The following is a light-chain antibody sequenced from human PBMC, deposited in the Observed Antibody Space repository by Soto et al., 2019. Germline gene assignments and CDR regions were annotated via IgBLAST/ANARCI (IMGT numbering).Light chain of an antibody. CDR2: EGS. CDR3: CSYAGSSTLV. Sequence: QSALTQPASVSGSPGQSITISCTGTSSDVGSYNLVSWYQQHPGKAPKLMIYEGSKRPSGVSNRFSGSKSGNTASLTISGLQAEDEADYYCCSYAGSSTLVFGEGTKLTVL. J-gene: IGLJ2*01. V-gene: IGLV2-23*01. CDR1: SSDVGSYNL.